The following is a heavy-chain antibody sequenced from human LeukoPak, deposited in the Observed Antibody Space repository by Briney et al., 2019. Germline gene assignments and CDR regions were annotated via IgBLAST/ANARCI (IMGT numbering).Heavy chain of an antibody. J-gene: IGHJ1*01. CDR1: GFTFTHAW. D-gene: IGHD3-22*01. V-gene: IGHV3-15*01. Sequence: GGSLRLSCTVSGFTFTHAWMSWVRQAPGKGLEWVGRIKGKIDGGTIDYAAPVKGRFTISRDDSKDTLFLQMNSLKTEDIAVYYCTTDLSELDDSGYYAKYFHHWGQGTLVSVSS. CDR3: TTDLSELDDSGYYAKYFHH. CDR2: IKGKIDGGTI.